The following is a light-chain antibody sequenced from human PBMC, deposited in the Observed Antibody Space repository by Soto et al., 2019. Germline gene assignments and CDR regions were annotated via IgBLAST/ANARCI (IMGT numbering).Light chain of an antibody. CDR1: RSIRTY. CDR2: AAS. Sequence: IQRTQSPSSLSASVGDRVTITCRASRSIRTYLNWYQVKPGKAPKLLIYAASTLHTGAPSRFSASGSGTDFTLTIPSLQPEDFATYFCQQTYNSPRFTFGPGTTVDFK. J-gene: IGKJ3*01. CDR3: QQTYNSPRFT. V-gene: IGKV1-39*01.